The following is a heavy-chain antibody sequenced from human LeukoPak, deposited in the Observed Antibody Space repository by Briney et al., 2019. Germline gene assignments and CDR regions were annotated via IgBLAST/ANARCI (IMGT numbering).Heavy chain of an antibody. CDR2: MNPNSGNT. CDR3: ARGPLLHCTNGVCYISPYFDY. J-gene: IGHJ4*02. Sequence: ASVKVSCKASGYTFTSYDINWVRQATGQGLEWMGWMNPNSGNTGYAQKLQGRVTITRNTSISTAYLELSSLRSEDTAVYYCARGPLLHCTNGVCYISPYFDYWGQGTLVTVSS. D-gene: IGHD2-8*01. V-gene: IGHV1-8*03. CDR1: GYTFTSYD.